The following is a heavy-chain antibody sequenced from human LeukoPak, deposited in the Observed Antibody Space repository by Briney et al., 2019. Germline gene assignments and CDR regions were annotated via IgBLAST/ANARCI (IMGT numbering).Heavy chain of an antibody. CDR3: ATSESQTRFDY. CDR1: GYSFTNYW. Sequence: GESLKISCQVSGYSFTNYWIGWVRQMPGKGLEWMGSIDPGDSDTRYSPSFQGQVTISADKSISTAYLQWSSLKASDTAMYYCATSESQTRFDYWGQGTLVTVSS. D-gene: IGHD1/OR15-1a*01. J-gene: IGHJ4*02. V-gene: IGHV5-51*01. CDR2: IDPGDSDT.